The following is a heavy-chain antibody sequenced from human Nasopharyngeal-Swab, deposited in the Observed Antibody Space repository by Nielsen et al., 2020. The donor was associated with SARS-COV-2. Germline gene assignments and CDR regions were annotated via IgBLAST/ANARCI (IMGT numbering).Heavy chain of an antibody. CDR2: ISSSGSTI. J-gene: IGHJ6*02. V-gene: IGHV3-48*03. Sequence: GESLKISCAASGFTFSSYEMNWVRQAPGKGLEWVSYISSSGSTIYYADSVKGRFTISRDNAKNSLYLQMNSLRAEDTAVYYCAIRGYGSGSYRLYYYYGMDVWGQGTTVTVSS. CDR3: AIRGYGSGSYRLYYYYGMDV. D-gene: IGHD3-10*01. CDR1: GFTFSSYE.